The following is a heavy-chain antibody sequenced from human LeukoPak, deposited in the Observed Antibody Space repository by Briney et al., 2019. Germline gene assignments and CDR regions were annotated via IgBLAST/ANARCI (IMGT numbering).Heavy chain of an antibody. CDR2: FSSSSITK. V-gene: IGHV3-48*03. J-gene: IGHJ3*02. D-gene: IGHD3-16*01. Sequence: PGGTLRLSCAASGFSFSSCEMNWVRRAPGTGLESGSYFSSSSITKLSADSVKGRFTISRDHAKNSTYTQVNRLSAEDTAVYYCARGGSTGYDYNAFDIWGQGTMVTVSS. CDR1: GFSFSSCE. CDR3: ARGGSTGYDYNAFDI.